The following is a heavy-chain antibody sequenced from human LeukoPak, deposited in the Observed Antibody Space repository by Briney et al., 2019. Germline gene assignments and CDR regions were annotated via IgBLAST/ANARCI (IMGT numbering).Heavy chain of an antibody. V-gene: IGHV4-59*08. CDR1: GGSISSYY. J-gene: IGHJ5*02. Sequence: SETLSLTCTVSGGSISSYYWSWIRQPPGKGLEWIGYIYYSGSTNYNPSLKSRVTISVDTSKNQFSLKLSSVTAADTAVYYCARHRITMVRGVISNWFDPWGQGTLVTVSS. CDR2: IYYSGST. CDR3: ARHRITMVRGVISNWFDP. D-gene: IGHD3-10*01.